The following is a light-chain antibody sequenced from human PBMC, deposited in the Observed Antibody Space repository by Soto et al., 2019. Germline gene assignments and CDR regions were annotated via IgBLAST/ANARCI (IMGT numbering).Light chain of an antibody. CDR1: NSDVGTYNF. CDR3: SSYTSSSNDV. V-gene: IGLV2-14*01. Sequence: QSVLTQPASVSGSPGQSITISCTGTNSDVGTYNFVSWYQQHPGKAPKLMIYEVSKRPSGVSSRFSGSKSGSTASLTISGLQAEDEAEYYCSSYTSSSNDVFGAGTKLTVL. J-gene: IGLJ1*01. CDR2: EVS.